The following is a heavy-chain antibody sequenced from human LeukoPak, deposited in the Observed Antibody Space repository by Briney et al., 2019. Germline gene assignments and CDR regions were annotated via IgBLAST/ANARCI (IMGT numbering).Heavy chain of an antibody. D-gene: IGHD3-10*01. CDR3: AREVAGSGYYYYYMDV. J-gene: IGHJ6*03. CDR1: GFTFSDYY. CDR2: ISSSGSTR. V-gene: IGHV3-11*04. Sequence: KPGGSLRLSCAASGFTFSDYYMNWIRQAPGKGLEWVSYISSSGSTRYYADSVKGRFTISRDNAKNSLYLQMNSLRAEDTAVYYCAREVAGSGYYYYYMDVWGKGTTVTISS.